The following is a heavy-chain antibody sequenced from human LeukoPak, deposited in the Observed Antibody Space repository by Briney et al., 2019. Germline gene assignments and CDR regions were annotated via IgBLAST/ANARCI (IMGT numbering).Heavy chain of an antibody. CDR3: ARDEAWGFHCRSGSCSWFDP. J-gene: IGHJ5*02. D-gene: IGHD2-15*01. V-gene: IGHV3-21*01. CDR2: ITGSGNGI. Sequence: GGSLRLSCAASGFTFRSYSMNWVRQAPGKGLEWVSSITGSGNGIDYADSVKGRFTISRDNAKNSLFLQMNSLRDEDTAVYYCARDEAWGFHCRSGSCSWFDPWGQGTLVTVSS. CDR1: GFTFRSYS.